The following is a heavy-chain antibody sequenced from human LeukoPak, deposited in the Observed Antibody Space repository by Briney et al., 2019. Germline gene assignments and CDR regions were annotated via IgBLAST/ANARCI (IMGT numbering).Heavy chain of an antibody. CDR1: GFTFSSYS. Sequence: GGSLRLSCAASGFTFSSYSMNWVRQAPGKGLEWVSYISSSSSTIYYADSVKGRFTISRDNAKNSLYLQMNSLRAEDTAVYYCAKEGGSGVAGTSAYWGQGTLVTVSS. CDR3: AKEGGSGVAGTSAY. J-gene: IGHJ4*02. CDR2: ISSSSSTI. V-gene: IGHV3-48*01. D-gene: IGHD6-19*01.